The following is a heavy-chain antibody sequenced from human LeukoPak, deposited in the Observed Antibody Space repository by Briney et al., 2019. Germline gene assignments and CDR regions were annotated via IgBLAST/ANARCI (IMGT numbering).Heavy chain of an antibody. Sequence: GGSLRLSCAASGFTFSSYSMNWVRQAPGKGLEWVSSISSSSSYIYYADSVKGRFTISRDNAKNSLYLQMNSLRAEDTAVYYCARVQHDYGDYYFDYWGQGTLVTVSS. D-gene: IGHD4-17*01. CDR1: GFTFSSYS. V-gene: IGHV3-21*01. CDR3: ARVQHDYGDYYFDY. CDR2: ISSSSSYI. J-gene: IGHJ4*02.